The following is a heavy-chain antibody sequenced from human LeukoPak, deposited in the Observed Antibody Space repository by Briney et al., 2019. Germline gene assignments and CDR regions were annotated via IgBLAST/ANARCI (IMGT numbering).Heavy chain of an antibody. D-gene: IGHD4-11*01. Sequence: GGSLRLSCAASGFTFSSYAMSWVRQAPGKGLEWVSSISSSSSYIYYADSVKGRLTISRDNAKNSLYLQMNSLRAEDTAVYYCARPPTGHMDVWGKGTTVTVSS. CDR1: GFTFSSYA. CDR3: ARPPTGHMDV. V-gene: IGHV3-21*01. J-gene: IGHJ6*03. CDR2: ISSSSSYI.